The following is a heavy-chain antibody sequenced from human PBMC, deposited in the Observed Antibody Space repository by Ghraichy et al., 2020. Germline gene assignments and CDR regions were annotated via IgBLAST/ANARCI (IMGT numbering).Heavy chain of an antibody. J-gene: IGHJ6*03. D-gene: IGHD2-15*01. CDR1: GYTFTGYY. Sequence: ASVKVSCKASGYTFTGYYMHWVRQAPGQGLEWMGRINPNSGGTNYAQKFQGRVTMTRDTSISTAYMELSRLRSDDTAVYYCARDLESLPGYCSGGSCYPRLYYYYYMDVWGKGTTVTVSS. V-gene: IGHV1-2*06. CDR2: INPNSGGT. CDR3: ARDLESLPGYCSGGSCYPRLYYYYYMDV.